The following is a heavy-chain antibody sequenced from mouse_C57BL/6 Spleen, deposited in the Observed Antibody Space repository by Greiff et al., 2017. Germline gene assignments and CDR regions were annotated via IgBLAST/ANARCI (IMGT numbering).Heavy chain of an antibody. V-gene: IGHV2-9-1*01. D-gene: IGHD1-1*01. CDR3: ARVYGSSYERYCDV. Sequence: QVQLQQSGPGLVAPSQSLSITCTVSGFSLTSYAISWVRQPPGKGLDWLGVIWTGGGTNYNSALKSRLSISKDNSKSQVFLKMNSLQADDTARYYCARVYGSSYERYCDVWGTGTTVTVSS. CDR1: GFSLTSYA. J-gene: IGHJ1*03. CDR2: IWTGGGT.